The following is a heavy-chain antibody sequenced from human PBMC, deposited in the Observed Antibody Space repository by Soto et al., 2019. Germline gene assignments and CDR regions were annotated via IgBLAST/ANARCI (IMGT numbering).Heavy chain of an antibody. CDR3: ARVPDR. J-gene: IGHJ5*02. D-gene: IGHD2-2*01. V-gene: IGHV4-30-2*01. CDR2: IYHSGST. Sequence: SETLSLTCAVSGGSISSGGYSWSRIRQPPGKGLEWIGYIYHSGSTYYNPSLKSRVTILVDRPKNQFSLKLSSVTAADTAVYYCARVPDRWGQGTLVTV. CDR1: GGSISSGGYS.